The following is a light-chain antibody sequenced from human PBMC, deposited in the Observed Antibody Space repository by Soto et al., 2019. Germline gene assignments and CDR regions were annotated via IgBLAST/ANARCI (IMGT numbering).Light chain of an antibody. Sequence: EIQMTQSPSTLSASVGDRVTITCRAGQSISTWVAWYQQRPGKAPKVLIYDASNLQSGVPSRFSGSGSGTEFTLTFSSLQPDDFATYFCQQYNEYLYTFGQGTKLEIK. V-gene: IGKV1-5*01. CDR2: DAS. CDR1: QSISTW. CDR3: QQYNEYLYT. J-gene: IGKJ2*01.